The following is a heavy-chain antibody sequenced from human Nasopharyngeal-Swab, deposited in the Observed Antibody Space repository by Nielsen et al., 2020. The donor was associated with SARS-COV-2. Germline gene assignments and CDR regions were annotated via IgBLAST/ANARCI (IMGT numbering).Heavy chain of an antibody. CDR1: GFTFSSYS. CDR3: ARGDIVVVVAATHDDY. CDR2: ISSSSSYI. J-gene: IGHJ4*02. V-gene: IGHV3-21*01. D-gene: IGHD2-15*01. Sequence: GGSLRLPCAASGFTFSSYSMNWVRQAPGKGLEWVSSISSSSSYIYYADSVKGRFTISRDNAKNSLYLQMNSLRAEDTAVYYCARGDIVVVVAATHDDYWGQGTPVTVSS.